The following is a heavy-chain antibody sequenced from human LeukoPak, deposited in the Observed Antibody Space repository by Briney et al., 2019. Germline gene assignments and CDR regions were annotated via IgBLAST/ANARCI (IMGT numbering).Heavy chain of an antibody. CDR3: ARDWGGYCSSTSCPPEGWFDP. J-gene: IGHJ5*02. D-gene: IGHD2-2*01. Sequence: ASVKVSCKASGYTFTGYYMHWVRQAPGQGLEWMGWINPNSGGTNYAQKFQGRVTMTRDTSISTAYMELSRLRSDDTAVYCCARDWGGYCSSTSCPPEGWFDPWGQGTLVTVSS. V-gene: IGHV1-2*02. CDR1: GYTFTGYY. CDR2: INPNSGGT.